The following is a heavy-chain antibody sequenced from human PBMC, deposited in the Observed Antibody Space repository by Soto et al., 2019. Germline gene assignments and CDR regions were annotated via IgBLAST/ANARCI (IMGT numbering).Heavy chain of an antibody. V-gene: IGHV3-23*01. CDR2: VTADGST. Sequence: EVQVLESGGGLVQPGGSLRLSCEGSGFTVSSHAMTWIRQAPGKGLEWVSTVTADGSTDYAAYVKGRFAMSKDTSENTLYLQMNSLGAEDTVAYECAPHVSCSGGSCQYDDFAIRGQWTMVTVSS. CDR3: APHVSCSGGSCQYDDFAI. D-gene: IGHD2-15*01. J-gene: IGHJ3*02. CDR1: GFTVSSHA.